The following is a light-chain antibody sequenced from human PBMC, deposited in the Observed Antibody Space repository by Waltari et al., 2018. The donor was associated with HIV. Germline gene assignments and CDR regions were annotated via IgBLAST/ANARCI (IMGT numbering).Light chain of an antibody. J-gene: IGKJ2*01. V-gene: IGKV1-9*01. Sequence: DIQLTQSPSFLSASVGDRVPITCRDSQGISSYLAWYQQKPGKAPKLLIYAASTLQSGVPSRFSGSGSGTEFTLTISSLQPEDFATYSCQQLNSYPYTFGQGTKLEIK. CDR1: QGISSY. CDR3: QQLNSYPYT. CDR2: AAS.